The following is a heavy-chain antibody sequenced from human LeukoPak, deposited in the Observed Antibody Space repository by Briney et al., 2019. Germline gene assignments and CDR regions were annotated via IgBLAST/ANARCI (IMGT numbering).Heavy chain of an antibody. CDR2: ISRSGST. V-gene: IGHV4-61*02. CDR3: ARGVVSVTPTFDI. J-gene: IGHJ3*02. Sequence: SETLSLTCTVSGGAINSGSDYWSWIRQPAGKGLEWIGRISRSGSTDYNPSLKRRVAISVDTSNNQFSLKLTSVTAADTAVYYCARGVVSVTPTFDIWGQGTKVTVSS. CDR1: GGAINSGSDY. D-gene: IGHD4-23*01.